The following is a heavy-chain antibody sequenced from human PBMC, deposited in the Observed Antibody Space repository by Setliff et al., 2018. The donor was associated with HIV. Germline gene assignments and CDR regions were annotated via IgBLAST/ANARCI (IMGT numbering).Heavy chain of an antibody. D-gene: IGHD3-22*01. CDR2: TIPMSDIP. Sequence: SVKVSCKDSGFTFNHYARSWVRQAPGQRPEWMGGTIPMSDIPNYAQNFQGRVTITADHSTTTTYMELSSLSSEDTAVYYCVRVGPGYYGRSGYLASWDYWGQGTQVTVSS. CDR3: VRVGPGYYGRSGYLASWDY. J-gene: IGHJ4*02. CDR1: GFTFNHYA. V-gene: IGHV1-69*10.